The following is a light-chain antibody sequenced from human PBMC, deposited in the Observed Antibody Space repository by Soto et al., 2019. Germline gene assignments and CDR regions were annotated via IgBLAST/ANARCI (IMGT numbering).Light chain of an antibody. Sequence: EIVMTQSPATLSVSPGERATLSCRASQSVSSNLAWYQQKPGQAPRLLIYGASTRATGIPARFSGSGSGTEFTLTISSLQSEDFAVYYCQQYNNWPPQQVITFGQGTRLEIK. V-gene: IGKV3-15*01. CDR3: QQYNNWPPQQVIT. CDR2: GAS. CDR1: QSVSSN. J-gene: IGKJ5*01.